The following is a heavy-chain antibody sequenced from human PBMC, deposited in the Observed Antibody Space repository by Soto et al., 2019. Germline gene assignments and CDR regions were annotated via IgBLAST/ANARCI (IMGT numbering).Heavy chain of an antibody. D-gene: IGHD2-15*01. CDR2: ISYDGSNK. V-gene: IGHV3-30-3*01. CDR1: GFTFSSYA. Sequence: GGSLRLSCAASGFTFSSYAMHWVRQAPGKGLEWVAVISYDGSNKYYADSVKGRFTISRDNSKNTLYLQMNSPRAEDTAVYYCARDSCSGGSCYFDYWGQGTLVTVSS. CDR3: ARDSCSGGSCYFDY. J-gene: IGHJ4*02.